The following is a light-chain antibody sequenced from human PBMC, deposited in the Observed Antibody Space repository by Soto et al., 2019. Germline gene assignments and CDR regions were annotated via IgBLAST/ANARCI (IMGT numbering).Light chain of an antibody. CDR3: CSYAGFFTHYV. CDR2: DVG. Sequence: QSALTQPRSVSGSPGQSVTISCTGTNNDVGNYISVSWYQQHPAKAPKLLIYDVGRRPSGVPDRFSGSKSGNTASLTISGLQAEDEADYYCCSYAGFFTHYVFGTGTKVTVL. J-gene: IGLJ1*01. V-gene: IGLV2-11*01. CDR1: NNDVGNYIS.